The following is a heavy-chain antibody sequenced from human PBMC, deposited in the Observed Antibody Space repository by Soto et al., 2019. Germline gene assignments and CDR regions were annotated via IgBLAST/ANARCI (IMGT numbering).Heavy chain of an antibody. CDR2: IKQDGSEK. J-gene: IGHJ3*02. Sequence: GGSLRLSCAASGFTFSSYWMSWVRQAPGKGVEWVANIKQDGSEKYYVDSVKGRFTISRDNAKNSLYLQMNSLRAEDTAVYYCARDGERITIFGVAKPDAFDIWGQGTMVTVSS. V-gene: IGHV3-7*01. CDR3: ARDGERITIFGVAKPDAFDI. D-gene: IGHD3-3*01. CDR1: GFTFSSYW.